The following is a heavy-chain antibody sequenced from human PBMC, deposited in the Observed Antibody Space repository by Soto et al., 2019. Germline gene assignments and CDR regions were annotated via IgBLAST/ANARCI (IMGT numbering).Heavy chain of an antibody. Sequence: PSETLSLTCTVSGCSISSSSYYWGWIRQPPGKGLEWIGSIYYSGSTYYNPSLKSRVTISVDTSKNQFSLKLSSVTAADTAVYYCARVKLGYCISTSCHNWFDPWGQGTLVTVSS. D-gene: IGHD2-2*01. CDR1: GCSISSSSYY. CDR2: IYYSGST. J-gene: IGHJ5*02. CDR3: ARVKLGYCISTSCHNWFDP. V-gene: IGHV4-39*01.